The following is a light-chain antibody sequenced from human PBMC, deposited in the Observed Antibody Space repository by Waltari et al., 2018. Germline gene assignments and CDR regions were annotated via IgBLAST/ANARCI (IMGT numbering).Light chain of an antibody. V-gene: IGLV2-14*01. CDR3: SSFTSTAGGNYV. CDR2: GVT. J-gene: IGLJ1*01. Sequence: QSALTQPASMSGSPGQSITISCTGITSDVGDYNYVSWYQQDPGKAPKVIIYGVTNRPSGVSNRFSGAKSGNTASRTISGLQAEDEADYYCSSFTSTAGGNYVFGTGTRVTVL. CDR1: TSDVGDYNY.